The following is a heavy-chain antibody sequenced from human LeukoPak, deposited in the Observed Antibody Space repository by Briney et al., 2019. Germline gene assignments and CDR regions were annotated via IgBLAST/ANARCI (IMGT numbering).Heavy chain of an antibody. V-gene: IGHV4-59*01. CDR3: ARVPDTAMGLFDY. J-gene: IGHJ4*02. CDR2: IYHSGST. D-gene: IGHD5-18*01. CDR1: GGSISSDY. Sequence: SETLSLTCIVSGGSISSDYWSWIRQPPGKGLEWIGYIYHSGSTKYNPSLKSRVTISIDTSKNQFSLKLSSVTAADTAVYYCARVPDTAMGLFDYWGQGTLVTVPS.